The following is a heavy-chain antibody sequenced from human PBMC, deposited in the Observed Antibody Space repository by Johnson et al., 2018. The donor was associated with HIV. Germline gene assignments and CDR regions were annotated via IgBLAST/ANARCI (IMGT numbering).Heavy chain of an antibody. Sequence: QVQLVESGGGVVQPGRSLRLSCAASGFTFSSYGMHWVRQAPGKGLEWVAIISYDGSNKYYRDSVTGRFTISRDNSKNTLYLQMNSLRAEDTAVYYCAKERAYIRTFDIWGQGTLVTVSS. CDR2: ISYDGSNK. J-gene: IGHJ3*02. D-gene: IGHD5-18*01. V-gene: IGHV3-30*18. CDR1: GFTFSSYG. CDR3: AKERAYIRTFDI.